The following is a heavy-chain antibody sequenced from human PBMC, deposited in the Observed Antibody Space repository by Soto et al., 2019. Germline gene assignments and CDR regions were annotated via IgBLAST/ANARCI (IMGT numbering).Heavy chain of an antibody. CDR3: ARVLAGVMITCGGVTDY. CDR1: GYTFTSYG. CDR2: ISAYNGNT. D-gene: IGHD3-16*01. J-gene: IGHJ4*02. V-gene: IGHV1-18*04. Sequence: QVQLVQSGAEVKKPGASVKVSCKASGYTFTSYGISWVRQAPGQGLEWMGWISAYNGNTNYAQKLQGRVTMTTDTSTSTAYMELRSLRSDDTAVYYCARVLAGVMITCGGVTDYWGQGTLVTVSS.